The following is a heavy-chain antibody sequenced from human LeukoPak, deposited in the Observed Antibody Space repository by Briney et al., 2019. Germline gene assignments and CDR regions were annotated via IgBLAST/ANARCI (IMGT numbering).Heavy chain of an antibody. CDR2: LNQDGSVR. CDR1: GVIFSDFW. Sequence: AGGSLRLSCAASGVIFSDFWMSWVRQTPGKGLEWVANLNQDGSVREYLDSVKGRFTISRDNAENSLFLQMDSLRADDTAVYYCARGHHGLEVWGQGTTVTVSS. CDR3: ARGHHGLEV. J-gene: IGHJ6*02. V-gene: IGHV3-7*03.